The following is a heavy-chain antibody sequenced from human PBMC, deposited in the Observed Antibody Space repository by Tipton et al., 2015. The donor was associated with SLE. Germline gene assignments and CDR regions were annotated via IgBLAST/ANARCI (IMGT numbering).Heavy chain of an antibody. V-gene: IGHV4-34*01. CDR2: IAHGGST. Sequence: TLSLTCDVFDGSFGDFSWSWIRQPPGKGLEWIGEIAHGGSTTYNPSLTSRVFISIDKSKNQFLLKLTSVTVADTAVYSCARGRHSGSPYNGLDVWGQGTTVTVSS. J-gene: IGHJ6*02. D-gene: IGHD3-10*01. CDR3: ARGRHSGSPYNGLDV. CDR1: DGSFGDFS.